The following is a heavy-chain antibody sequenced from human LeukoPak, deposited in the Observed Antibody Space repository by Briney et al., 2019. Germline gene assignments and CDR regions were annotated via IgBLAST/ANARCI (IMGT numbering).Heavy chain of an antibody. CDR3: NSYVASRGPFDY. Sequence: GGSLRLSCAASGFTFSSYAMSWVRQAPGKGLEWVSAISGSGGSTYYADSVKGRFTISRDNSKNTLYLQMNSLRAEDTAVYYCNSYVASRGPFDYWGQGTLVTVSS. J-gene: IGHJ4*02. V-gene: IGHV3-23*01. D-gene: IGHD6-19*01. CDR2: ISGSGGST. CDR1: GFTFSSYA.